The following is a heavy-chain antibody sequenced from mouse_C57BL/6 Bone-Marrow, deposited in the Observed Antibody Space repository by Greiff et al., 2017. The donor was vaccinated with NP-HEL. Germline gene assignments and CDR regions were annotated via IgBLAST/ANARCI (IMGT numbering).Heavy chain of an antibody. V-gene: IGHV10-1*01. CDR2: IRSKSNNYAT. J-gene: IGHJ4*01. Sequence: EVKVEESGGGLVQPKGSLKLSCAASGFSFNTYAMNWVRQAPGKGLEWVARIRSKSNNYATYYAESVKDRFTISRDDSESMLYLQMNNLKTEDTAMYYCVRHLLSAMDYWGQGTSVTVSS. CDR1: GFSFNTYA. CDR3: VRHLLSAMDY. D-gene: IGHD2-1*01.